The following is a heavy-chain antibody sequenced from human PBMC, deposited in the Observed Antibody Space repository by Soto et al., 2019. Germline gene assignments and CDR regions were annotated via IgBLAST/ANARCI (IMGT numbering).Heavy chain of an antibody. J-gene: IGHJ6*02. D-gene: IGHD1-26*01. CDR2: IWHDGNNK. CDR3: ASDLVGASDSYGLDV. CDR1: GFTFSNYG. Sequence: LRLSCAASGFTFSNYGMHWVRQAPGKGLEWVAIIWHDGNNKYYADSVRGRFIISRDNSKNRLYLQMNSLRAEDTAVYYCASDLVGASDSYGLDVWGQGTPVTVSS. V-gene: IGHV3-33*01.